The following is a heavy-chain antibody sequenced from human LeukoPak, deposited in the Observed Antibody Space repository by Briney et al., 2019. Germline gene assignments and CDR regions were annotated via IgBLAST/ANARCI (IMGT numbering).Heavy chain of an antibody. CDR2: IYHSGST. Sequence: PSGTLSLTCAVSGGSISSSNWWSWVRQPPGKGLEWIGEIYHSGSTNYNPSLKSRVTISVDKSKNQFSLKLSSVTAADTAVYYCARNYYGSGSYYPQANSDYWGQGTLVTVSS. CDR1: GGSISSSNW. D-gene: IGHD3-10*01. J-gene: IGHJ4*02. V-gene: IGHV4-4*02. CDR3: ARNYYGSGSYYPQANSDY.